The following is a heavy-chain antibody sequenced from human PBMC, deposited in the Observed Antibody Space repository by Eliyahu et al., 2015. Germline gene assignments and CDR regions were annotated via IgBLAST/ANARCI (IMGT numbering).Heavy chain of an antibody. CDR3: ATAGYTLGDYFDY. CDR1: GYTFTSYY. D-gene: IGHD6-13*01. J-gene: IGHJ4*02. CDR2: INPSGGST. Sequence: QVQLVXSGAXVKKPGASVKVSXKASGYTFTSYYMHWVRQAPGQGLEWMGIINPSGGSTSYAQKFQGRVTMTRDTSTSTVYMELSSLRSEDTAVYYCATAGYTLGDYFDYWGQGTLVTVSS. V-gene: IGHV1-46*01.